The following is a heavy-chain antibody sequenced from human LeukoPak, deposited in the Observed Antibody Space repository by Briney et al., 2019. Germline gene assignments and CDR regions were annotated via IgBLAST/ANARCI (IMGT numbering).Heavy chain of an antibody. CDR1: GGSFSGYY. D-gene: IGHD4-17*01. CDR2: INHSRTT. Sequence: SETLSLTCAVYGGSFSGYYWSWIRQPPGKGLEWMGEINHSRTTNYNPSLKSRVTISVDPSKNQFSLKLSSVTAADTAVYYCARGEDYGAHNWGQGTLVTVSS. V-gene: IGHV4-34*01. CDR3: ARGEDYGAHN. J-gene: IGHJ4*02.